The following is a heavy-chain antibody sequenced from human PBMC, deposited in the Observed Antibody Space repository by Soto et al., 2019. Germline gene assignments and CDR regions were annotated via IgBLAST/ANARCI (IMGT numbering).Heavy chain of an antibody. Sequence: PSETLSLTRTVSGGYISSSSYYWGWIRQPPGKGLEWIGSIYYSGSTYYNPSLKSRVTISVDTSKNQFSLKLSSVTAADTAVYYCARHLVPQLLLRVYYYNGISVRAQGSSVTVS. D-gene: IGHD2-2*01. CDR1: GGYISSSSYY. V-gene: IGHV4-39*01. CDR2: IYYSGST. J-gene: IGHJ6*02. CDR3: ARHLVPQLLLRVYYYNGISV.